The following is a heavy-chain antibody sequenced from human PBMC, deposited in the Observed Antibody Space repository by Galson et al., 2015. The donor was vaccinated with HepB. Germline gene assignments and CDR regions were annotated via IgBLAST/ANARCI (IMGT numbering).Heavy chain of an antibody. CDR3: AKAYYSSSWKGGFDY. CDR1: GFTFSSYG. J-gene: IGHJ4*02. V-gene: IGHV3-30*18. CDR2: ISYDGSNK. Sequence: SLRLSCAASGFTFSSYGMHWVRQAPGKGLEWVAVISYDGSNKYYADSVKGRFTISRDNSKNTLYLQMNSLRAEDTAVYYCAKAYYSSSWKGGFDYWGQGTLVTVSS. D-gene: IGHD6-13*01.